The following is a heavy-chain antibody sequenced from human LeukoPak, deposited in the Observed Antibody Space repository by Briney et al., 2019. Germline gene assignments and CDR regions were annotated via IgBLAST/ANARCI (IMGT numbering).Heavy chain of an antibody. J-gene: IGHJ4*02. Sequence: PGGSLRLSCAASGFTFSSYGMHGARQARGKALEWVTFIRYDGSNKYYADSVKGRFTISRDNSKNTLYLQMNSLRGEDTAVYYCAKGPSLGDYWGQGTLVTVSS. V-gene: IGHV3-30*02. CDR3: AKGPSLGDY. D-gene: IGHD3-16*01. CDR1: GFTFSSYG. CDR2: IRYDGSNK.